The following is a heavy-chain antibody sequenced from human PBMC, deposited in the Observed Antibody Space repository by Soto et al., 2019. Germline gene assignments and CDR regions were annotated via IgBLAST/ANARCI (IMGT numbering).Heavy chain of an antibody. CDR2: ISGSGGNT. V-gene: IGHV3-23*01. J-gene: IGHJ4*02. CDR1: GFTFSSYA. CDR3: AKWPRYCSGGSCYGGYLYD. D-gene: IGHD2-15*01. Sequence: GGSLRLSCAASGFTFSSYAMSWVRQAPGKGLEWVSAISGSGGNTYFADSVKGRFTISRDNSRNTLSLQMNSLRAEDTAVYYCAKWPRYCSGGSCYGGYLYDWGKGTLVTVAS.